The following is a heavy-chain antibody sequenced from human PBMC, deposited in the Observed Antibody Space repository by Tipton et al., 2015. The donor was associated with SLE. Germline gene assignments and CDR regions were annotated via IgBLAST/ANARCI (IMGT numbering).Heavy chain of an antibody. CDR1: GFTVSSNY. D-gene: IGHD2-15*01. CDR3: ASQNGEGYCSGGSCPGD. CDR2: IYSSGST. Sequence: LRLSCAASGFTVSSNYMSWVRQSPGKGLEWVSVIYSSGSTYYNPSLKSRVTISVDTSKNQFSLKLSSVTAADTAVYYCASQNGEGYCSGGSCPGDWGQGTLVTVSS. V-gene: IGHV4-59*02. J-gene: IGHJ4*02.